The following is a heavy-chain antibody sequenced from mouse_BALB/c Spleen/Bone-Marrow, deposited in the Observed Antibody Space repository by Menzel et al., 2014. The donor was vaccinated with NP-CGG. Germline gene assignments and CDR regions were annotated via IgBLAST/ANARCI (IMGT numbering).Heavy chain of an antibody. Sequence: EVQGVVSGGGSVQPKGSLKLSCAASGFTFNTYAMNWVRQAPGKGLEWVARIRSKSNNYATYYADSVKARFTTSRDDSQSMLYLQMNNLKTEDTAMYYCVYGYAMDYWGQGTSVTVSS. D-gene: IGHD2-2*01. J-gene: IGHJ4*01. CDR2: IRSKSNNYAT. CDR3: VYGYAMDY. CDR1: GFTFNTYA. V-gene: IGHV10-1*02.